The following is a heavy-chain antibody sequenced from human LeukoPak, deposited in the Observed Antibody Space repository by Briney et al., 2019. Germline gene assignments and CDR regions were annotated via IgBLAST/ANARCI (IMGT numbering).Heavy chain of an antibody. V-gene: IGHV3-33*01. Sequence: RGSLRLSCAASGFTFSNYGMHWVRQAPGKGLEWVAVIWYDGSNEYYADSVKGRFTISRDNSKNTLYLQMNSLRAEDTAVYYCARGGRYCSSSSCHLGDYWGQGTLVTVSS. CDR1: GFTFSNYG. CDR3: ARGGRYCSSSSCHLGDY. D-gene: IGHD2-2*01. CDR2: IWYDGSNE. J-gene: IGHJ4*02.